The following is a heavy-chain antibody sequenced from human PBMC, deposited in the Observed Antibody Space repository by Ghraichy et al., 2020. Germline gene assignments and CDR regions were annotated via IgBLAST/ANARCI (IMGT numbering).Heavy chain of an antibody. V-gene: IGHV4-59*01. CDR3: ARTYSGVWHDTFDI. J-gene: IGHJ3*02. CDR1: GGSMGSEY. D-gene: IGHD6-19*01. Sequence: SETLSLTCSVSGGSMGSEYWSWIRQPPGKGLEWIGYIYYSGSSNRFNYNPSLQSRVTILLDPSKNQFSLKLRSVTAADTAVYYCARTYSGVWHDTFDIWGQGTMVTVSS. CDR2: IYYSGSSNRF.